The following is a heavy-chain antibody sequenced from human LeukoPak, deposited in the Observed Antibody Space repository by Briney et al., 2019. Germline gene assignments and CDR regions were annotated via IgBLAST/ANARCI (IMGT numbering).Heavy chain of an antibody. D-gene: IGHD5-18*01. V-gene: IGHV1-69*02. Sequence: GASVKVSCKASGYTFTGFYMHWVRQAPGQGLEWMGRIIPILGIANYAQKLQGRVTITADRSTSTAYMELSSLRSEDTAVYYCASLVDTAMVIAFDIWGQGTMVTVSS. CDR3: ASLVDTAMVIAFDI. J-gene: IGHJ3*02. CDR1: GYTFTGFY. CDR2: IIPILGIA.